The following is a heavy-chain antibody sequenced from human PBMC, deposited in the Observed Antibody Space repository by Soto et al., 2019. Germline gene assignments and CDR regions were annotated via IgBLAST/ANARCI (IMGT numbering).Heavy chain of an antibody. J-gene: IGHJ3*01. CDR1: GDSISSPKW. Sequence: QVQLQESGPGLVKPSGTLSLTCAVSGDSISSPKWWTWLRQPPGKGLEWIGDLLHSGTTNYNPSLXXRXSXXXXXXXXXXXXXXXSVTAAXTAXYYCAYGTGWYRHDVWGQGTSVTVSS. CDR3: AYGTGWYRHDV. CDR2: LLHSGTT. V-gene: IGHV4-4*02. D-gene: IGHD6-19*01.